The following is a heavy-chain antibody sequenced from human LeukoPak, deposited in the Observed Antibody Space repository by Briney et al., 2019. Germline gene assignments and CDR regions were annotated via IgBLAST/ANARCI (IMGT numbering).Heavy chain of an antibody. V-gene: IGHV3-49*04. CDR3: TRAAYDRSGYYFDY. D-gene: IGHD3-22*01. J-gene: IGHJ4*02. CDR1: GFTFGDYA. Sequence: PWRSLRLSCTASGFTFGDYAMSWVRQPPGKGLEWVGFIRSKPYGGTTEYAASVKGRFTISRDDSKSIAYLQMNSLKTEDTAVYYCTRAAYDRSGYYFDYWGQGTLVTVSS. CDR2: IRSKPYGGTT.